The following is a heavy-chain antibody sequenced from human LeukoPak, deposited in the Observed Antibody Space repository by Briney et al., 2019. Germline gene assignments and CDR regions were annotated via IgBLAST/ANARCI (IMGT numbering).Heavy chain of an antibody. V-gene: IGHV4-59*01. CDR2: IYHTGST. CDR1: GGSISSYY. CDR3: AKGEARWNNYFGY. J-gene: IGHJ4*02. D-gene: IGHD1/OR15-1a*01. Sequence: SETLSLTCTVSGGSISSYYWNWIRQPPGKGLEWIAYIYHTGSTNYNPSLKSRVTISVDTSYNQFSLKLRSVTAADTAVYYCAKGEARWNNYFGYWGQGAMVTVSS.